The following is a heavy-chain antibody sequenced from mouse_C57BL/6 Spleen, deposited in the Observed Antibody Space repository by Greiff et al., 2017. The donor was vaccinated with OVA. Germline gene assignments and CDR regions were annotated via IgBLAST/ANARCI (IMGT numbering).Heavy chain of an antibody. CDR2: IDPETGGT. V-gene: IGHV1-15*01. Sequence: QVQLKESGAELVRPGASVTLSCKASGYTFTDYEMHWVKQTPVHGLEWIGAIDPETGGTAYNQKFKGKAILTADKSSSTAYMELRSLTSEDSAVYYCTREGVWRGAMDYWGQGTSVTVSS. CDR3: TREGVWRGAMDY. D-gene: IGHD2-10*02. J-gene: IGHJ4*01. CDR1: GYTFTDYE.